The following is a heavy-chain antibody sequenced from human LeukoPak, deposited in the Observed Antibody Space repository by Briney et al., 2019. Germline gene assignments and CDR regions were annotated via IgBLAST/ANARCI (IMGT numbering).Heavy chain of an antibody. CDR3: ARGYSGYDFTPPT. Sequence: SETLSLTCAVSGGSISSSNWWSWVRQPPGKGLEWIGEIYHSGSTNYNPSLKSRVTISVDKSKNQFSLKLSSVTAADTAVYYCARGYSGYDFTPPTWGQGTLVTVSS. J-gene: IGHJ5*02. V-gene: IGHV4-4*02. CDR1: GGSISSSNW. D-gene: IGHD5-12*01. CDR2: IYHSGST.